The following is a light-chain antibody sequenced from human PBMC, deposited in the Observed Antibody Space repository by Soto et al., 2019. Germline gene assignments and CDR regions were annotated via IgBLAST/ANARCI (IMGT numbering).Light chain of an antibody. CDR1: QSVSSN. CDR3: QQYNNWPLT. V-gene: IGKV3-15*01. J-gene: IGKJ3*01. CDR2: GAS. Sequence: EIVMTQSPASLSVSPGERATLYCRASQSVSSNLAWYQQKPGQAPRLLIYGASTRATGIPARFSGRGSGPEFTLPTTSLHPEAFAAYYCQQYNNWPLTFGPGIKVDTK.